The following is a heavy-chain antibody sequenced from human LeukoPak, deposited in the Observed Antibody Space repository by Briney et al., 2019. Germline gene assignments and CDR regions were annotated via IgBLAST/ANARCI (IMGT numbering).Heavy chain of an antibody. Sequence: SETLSLTCTVSGGSISSHYWSWVRQPAGKGLEWIGRIYTSGSTNYNPSLKSRVTMSVDTSKNQFSLKLSSVTAADTAVYYCARDRYYYDSSGYYWLFDYWGQGTLVIVSS. V-gene: IGHV4-4*07. CDR3: ARDRYYYDSSGYYWLFDY. J-gene: IGHJ4*02. CDR1: GGSISSHY. D-gene: IGHD3-22*01. CDR2: IYTSGST.